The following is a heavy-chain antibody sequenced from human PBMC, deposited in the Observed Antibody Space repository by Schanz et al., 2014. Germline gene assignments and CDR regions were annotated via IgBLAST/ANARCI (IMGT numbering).Heavy chain of an antibody. CDR3: ARGGGPEDVFDI. J-gene: IGHJ3*02. D-gene: IGHD5-12*01. V-gene: IGHV1-2*04. CDR1: GYTFTSYS. CDR2: INPDSGDT. Sequence: QVQLVQSGAEVKKPGASVKVSCKASGYTFTSYSMHWVRQAPGQGLEWMGWINPDSGDTNFAQKFQGWVPMTRDKSITTAYMELSRLKSDDTAVYYCARGGGPEDVFDIWGQGTILTVSS.